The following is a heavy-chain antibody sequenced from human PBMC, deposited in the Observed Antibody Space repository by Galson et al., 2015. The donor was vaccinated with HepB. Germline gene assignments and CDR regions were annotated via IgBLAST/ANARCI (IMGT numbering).Heavy chain of an antibody. Sequence: SLRLSCAASGFTFSNYAMSWVRQAPGKGLEWVSCLSGSGNRTHVADSVKGRFTISRDNSKNMEYLQLNSPIAEDTAVYYCAKGGNIATLDYVMEVWGQGTTVTGSS. V-gene: IGHV3-23*01. CDR1: GFTFSNYA. CDR3: AKGGNIATLDYVMEV. CDR2: LSGSGNRT. J-gene: IGHJ6*02. D-gene: IGHD6-6*01.